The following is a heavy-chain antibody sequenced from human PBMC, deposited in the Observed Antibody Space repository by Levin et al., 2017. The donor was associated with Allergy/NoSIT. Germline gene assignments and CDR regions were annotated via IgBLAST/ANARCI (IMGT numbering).Heavy chain of an antibody. D-gene: IGHD1/OR15-1a*01. CDR2: SRNKANSYTT. V-gene: IGHV3-72*01. Sequence: PGGSLRLSCAASGFTFSDHYMDWVRQAPGKGLEWIGRSRNKANSYTTEYAASVKGRFTISRDDSKNSLYLQMNSLKTGDTAVYYCARVGNWYKRYYYMDVWGKGTTVTVS. CDR3: ARVGNWYKRYYYMDV. CDR1: GFTFSDHY. J-gene: IGHJ6*03.